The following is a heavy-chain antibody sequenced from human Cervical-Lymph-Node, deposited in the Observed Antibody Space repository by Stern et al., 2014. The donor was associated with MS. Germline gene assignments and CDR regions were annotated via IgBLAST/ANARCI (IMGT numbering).Heavy chain of an antibody. CDR3: ARDTSSPERSDW. CDR1: GFTVSRDY. J-gene: IGHJ4*02. D-gene: IGHD1-1*01. V-gene: IGHV3-53*01. Sequence: VQLVESGGGVIPPGGSLRLSCTASGFTVSRDYMTWVRQAPGTGLELVSLITNVGSTFYTDSVKGRFTISRDDSKNTVYLHMTSLRAEDTAMYYCARDTSSPERSDWWGQGTLVTVSS. CDR2: ITNVGST.